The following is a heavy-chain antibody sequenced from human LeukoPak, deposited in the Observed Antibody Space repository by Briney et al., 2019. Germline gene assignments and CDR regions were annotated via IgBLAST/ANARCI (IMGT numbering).Heavy chain of an antibody. J-gene: IGHJ4*02. CDR1: GGSISSSSYY. Sequence: PSETLSLTCTVSGGSISSSSYYWGWIRQPPGKGLEWIGSIYYSGSTYYNPSLKSRVTISVDTSKNQFPLKLSSVTAADTAVYYCARGAVGATVYFDYWGQGTLVTVSS. CDR2: IYYSGST. D-gene: IGHD1-26*01. V-gene: IGHV4-39*06. CDR3: ARGAVGATVYFDY.